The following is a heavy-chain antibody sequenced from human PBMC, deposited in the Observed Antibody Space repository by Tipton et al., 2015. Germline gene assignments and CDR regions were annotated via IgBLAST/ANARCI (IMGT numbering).Heavy chain of an antibody. CDR3: ARQTNVVVAGATKAAWFDP. CDR2: IYPGDSDT. Sequence: VQLVQSGAEVKKPGDSLKISCKASGYPFSNYWIAWVRQMPGKGLELMGIIYPGDSDTRYSPSFEGQVTISADRSTSTAHLQWTSLKASDSAMYYCARQTNVVVAGATKAAWFDPWGQGTLVTVSS. CDR1: GYPFSNYW. J-gene: IGHJ5*02. D-gene: IGHD2-15*01. V-gene: IGHV5-51*01.